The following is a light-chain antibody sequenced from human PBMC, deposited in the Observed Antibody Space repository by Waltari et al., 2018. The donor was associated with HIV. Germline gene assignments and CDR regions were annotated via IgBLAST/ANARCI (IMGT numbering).Light chain of an antibody. CDR1: SSDVGSYNL. CDR2: EVS. Sequence: QSALTQPASVSGSPGQSITISCTGTSSDVGSYNLVSWYQQYPGKVPKLMIYEVSKRPSGVSNRFSGSKSGNTASLTISGLQADDEADYYCCSYAGSSTPFVFGTATKVTVL. V-gene: IGLV2-23*02. CDR3: CSYAGSSTPFV. J-gene: IGLJ1*01.